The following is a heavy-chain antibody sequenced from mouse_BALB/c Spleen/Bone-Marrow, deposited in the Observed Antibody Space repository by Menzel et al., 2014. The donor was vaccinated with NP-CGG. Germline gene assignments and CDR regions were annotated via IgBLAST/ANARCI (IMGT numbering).Heavy chain of an antibody. CDR3: ARRITTAHYYAMDY. CDR2: ISYSGST. J-gene: IGHJ4*01. D-gene: IGHD1-2*01. V-gene: IGHV3-2*02. Sequence: EVKLVESGPGLVKPSQSLSLTCTVTGYSITSDYVWNRIRQFPGNKLEWMGYISYSGSTSYNPSLKSRISITRDTSKDQFFLQLNSVTTEDTATYYCARRITTAHYYAMDYWGQGTSVAVSS. CDR1: GYSITSDYV.